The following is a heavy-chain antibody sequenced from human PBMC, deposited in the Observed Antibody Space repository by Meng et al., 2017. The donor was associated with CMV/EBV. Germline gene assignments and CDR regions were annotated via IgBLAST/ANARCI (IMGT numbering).Heavy chain of an antibody. D-gene: IGHD4-23*01. CDR3: ARVGAGGNPGYYYYYYGMDV. Sequence: GESLKISCAASGFTFSSYEMNWVRQAPGKGLEWVSYISSSGSTIYYADSVKGRFTISRDNAKNSLYLQMNSLRAEDTAVYYCARVGAGGNPGYYYYYYGMDVWGQGTTVTVSS. CDR2: ISSSGSTI. V-gene: IGHV3-48*03. CDR1: GFTFSSYE. J-gene: IGHJ6*02.